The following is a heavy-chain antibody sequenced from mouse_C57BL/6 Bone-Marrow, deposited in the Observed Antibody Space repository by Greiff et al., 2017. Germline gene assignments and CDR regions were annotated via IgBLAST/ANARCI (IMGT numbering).Heavy chain of an antibody. Sequence: QVQLQQSGPELVKPGASVKISCKASGYSFTSYYIHWVKQRPGQGLEWIGWIYPGSGNTKYNEKFKGKATLTADTSSSTAYMQLSSLTSEDSAVYDCERSTTVVATSDYWGQGTTLTVSS. CDR3: ERSTTVVATSDY. D-gene: IGHD1-1*01. CDR1: GYSFTSYY. J-gene: IGHJ2*01. CDR2: IYPGSGNT. V-gene: IGHV1-66*01.